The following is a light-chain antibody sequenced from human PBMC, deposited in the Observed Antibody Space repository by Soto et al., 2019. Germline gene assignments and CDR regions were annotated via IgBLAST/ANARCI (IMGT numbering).Light chain of an antibody. J-gene: IGKJ4*01. Sequence: EIVLTQSPGTLSLSPGERATLSCRASQSVNSNNLAWYRQKPGQAPSLLIYGASRRATGIPDRFSGSGSGTDFILTISRLEPEDFAVYYCQYYDNSRLTFGGGTKVEIK. CDR2: GAS. CDR1: QSVNSNN. CDR3: QYYDNSRLT. V-gene: IGKV3-20*01.